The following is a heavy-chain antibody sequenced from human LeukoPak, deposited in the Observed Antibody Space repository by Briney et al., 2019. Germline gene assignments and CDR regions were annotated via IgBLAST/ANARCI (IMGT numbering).Heavy chain of an antibody. Sequence: ASVKVSCKASGYTFTGYYMHWVRQAPGQGLEWMGWINPNSGGTNYAQKFQGRVTMTRDTSISTAYMELSRLRSDDTAVYYCARGGVTYYYGSGSPYYYMDVWGKGTTVTISS. CDR2: INPNSGGT. CDR1: GYTFTGYY. V-gene: IGHV1-2*02. D-gene: IGHD3-10*01. J-gene: IGHJ6*03. CDR3: ARGGVTYYYGSGSPYYYMDV.